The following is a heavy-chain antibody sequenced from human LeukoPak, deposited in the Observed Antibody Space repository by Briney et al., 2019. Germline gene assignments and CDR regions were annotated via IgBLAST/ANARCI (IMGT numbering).Heavy chain of an antibody. D-gene: IGHD3-10*01. CDR2: MNPNSGNT. CDR3: ARKYLYGSGKPHFDY. V-gene: IGHV1-8*01. J-gene: IGHJ4*02. CDR1: GYTFTSDD. Sequence: ASVKVSCKASGYTFTSDDINWVRQATGRGLEWMGWMNPNSGNTGYAQKFQGRVTMTRNTSISTAYMELSSLRSDDTAVYYCARKYLYGSGKPHFDYWGQGTLVTVSS.